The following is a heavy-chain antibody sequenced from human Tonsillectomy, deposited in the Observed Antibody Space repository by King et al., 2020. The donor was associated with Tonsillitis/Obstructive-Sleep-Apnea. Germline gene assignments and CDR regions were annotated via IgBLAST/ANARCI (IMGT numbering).Heavy chain of an antibody. CDR1: GGSVSSSSYY. CDR2: MYYSGST. V-gene: IGHV4-61*01. Sequence: VQLQESGPGLVKPSETLSLTCTVSGGSVSSSSYYWSWIRQPPGKGLEWIGYMYYSGSTNYNPSLKIRVTMSVDASKNQFSLNLSSVTAADTAVYYCARGASYHFANWGQGILVTVSS. CDR3: ARGASYHFAN. J-gene: IGHJ4*02.